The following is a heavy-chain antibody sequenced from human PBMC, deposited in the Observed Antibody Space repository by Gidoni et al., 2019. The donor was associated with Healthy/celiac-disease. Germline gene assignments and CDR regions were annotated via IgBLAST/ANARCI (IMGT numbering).Heavy chain of an antibody. Sequence: QVQLVESGGGVVQPGRSLRLSCAASGFTFSSYGMHWARQAPGKGLEWVAVISYDGSNKYYADSVKGRFTISRDNSKNTLYLQMNSLRAEDTAVYYCAKGHHIVVGSTHDAFDIWGQGTMVTVSS. J-gene: IGHJ3*02. CDR3: AKGHHIVVGSTHDAFDI. D-gene: IGHD2-21*01. V-gene: IGHV3-30*18. CDR2: ISYDGSNK. CDR1: GFTFSSYG.